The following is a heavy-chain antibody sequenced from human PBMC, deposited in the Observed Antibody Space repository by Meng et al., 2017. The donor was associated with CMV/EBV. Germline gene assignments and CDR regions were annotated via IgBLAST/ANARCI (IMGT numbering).Heavy chain of an antibody. CDR1: GGSFSGYY. CDR2: INHSGST. D-gene: IGHD2-2*01. J-gene: IGHJ4*02. V-gene: IGHV4-34*01. Sequence: GSLRLSCAVYGGSFSGYYWSWIRQPPGKGLEWIGEINHSGSTNYNPSLKSRVTISVDTSKNQFSLKLSSVTAADTAVYYCARDMVVPATASYYFDYWGQGTLVTVSS. CDR3: ARDMVVPATASYYFDY.